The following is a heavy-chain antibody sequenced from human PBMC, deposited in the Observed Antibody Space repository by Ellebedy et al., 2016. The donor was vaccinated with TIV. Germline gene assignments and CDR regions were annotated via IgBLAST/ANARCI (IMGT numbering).Heavy chain of an antibody. D-gene: IGHD3-10*01. CDR2: IHPGDSET. J-gene: IGHJ4*02. V-gene: IGHV5-51*01. Sequence: KVSCKGSGYSFTNYWIGWVRQMPGKGLEWMGIIHPGDSETRYSPSFQGQVTISGDKSISTAYLQWSSLKASDTAMYYCASAKYYGSGTYAHYLDYWGQGTLVTVSS. CDR1: GYSFTNYW. CDR3: ASAKYYGSGTYAHYLDY.